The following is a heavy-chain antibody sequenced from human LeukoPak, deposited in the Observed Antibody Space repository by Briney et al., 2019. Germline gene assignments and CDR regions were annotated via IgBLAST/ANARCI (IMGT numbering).Heavy chain of an antibody. CDR2: ISSSSSYI. Sequence: PGGSLRLSCAASGFTFSSYTMNWVRQAPGKGLEWVSSISSSSSYIYYADSVKGRFTISRDNAKNSLYLQMNSLTAEDTAVYYCANPRTAMVWDGAFDIWGQGTMVTVSS. D-gene: IGHD5-18*01. J-gene: IGHJ3*02. CDR3: ANPRTAMVWDGAFDI. V-gene: IGHV3-21*04. CDR1: GFTFSSYT.